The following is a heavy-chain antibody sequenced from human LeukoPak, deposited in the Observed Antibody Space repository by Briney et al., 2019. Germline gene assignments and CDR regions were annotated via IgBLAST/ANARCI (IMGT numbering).Heavy chain of an antibody. Sequence: SETLSLTCTVSGGSISSRSYYWGWIRQPPGKGLEWIGSIYYSGSTYYNPSLKSRVTISVDTSKNQFSLKLSSVTAADTALYYCARDRSVAGPWGQGTLVTVSS. CDR1: GGSISSRSYY. J-gene: IGHJ5*02. D-gene: IGHD6-19*01. CDR3: ARDRSVAGP. V-gene: IGHV4-39*07. CDR2: IYYSGST.